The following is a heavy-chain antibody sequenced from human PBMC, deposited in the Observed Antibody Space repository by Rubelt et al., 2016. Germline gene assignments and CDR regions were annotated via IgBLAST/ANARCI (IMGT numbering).Heavy chain of an antibody. CDR2: IYYSGST. Sequence: QVQLQESGPGLVKPSETLSLTCTVSGGSISSYYWSWIRQPPGKGLEWIGYIYYSGSTNYNPSLKCRVTISVDTSKNQFSLKLSSVTAADTAVYYCARHYYDILTGWSYGMDVWGQGTTVTVSS. CDR3: ARHYYDILTGWSYGMDV. CDR1: GGSISSYY. J-gene: IGHJ6*02. V-gene: IGHV4-59*01. D-gene: IGHD3-9*01.